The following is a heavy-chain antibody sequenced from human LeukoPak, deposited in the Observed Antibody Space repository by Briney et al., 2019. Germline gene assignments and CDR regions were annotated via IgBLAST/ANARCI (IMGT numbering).Heavy chain of an antibody. J-gene: IGHJ3*02. Sequence: GGSLRLSCAASGFTFSSYAMSWVRQAPGKGLEWVSAISGSGGSTYYADSVKGRFTISRDNSKNTLYLQMNSLRAEDTAVYYCAKDRSPKTYYYDSSGYYYDAFDIWGQGTMVTVSS. CDR1: GFTFSSYA. CDR2: ISGSGGST. D-gene: IGHD3-22*01. V-gene: IGHV3-23*01. CDR3: AKDRSPKTYYYDSSGYYYDAFDI.